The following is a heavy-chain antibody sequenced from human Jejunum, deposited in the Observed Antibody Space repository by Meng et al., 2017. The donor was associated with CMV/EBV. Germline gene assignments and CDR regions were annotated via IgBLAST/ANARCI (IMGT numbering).Heavy chain of an antibody. J-gene: IGHJ4*02. V-gene: IGHV4-59*01. CDR1: GGSISRDH. CDR2: IYYRGNT. D-gene: IGHD4-23*01. CDR3: ARVSPDYGGNSYLDY. Sequence: GGSISRDHWSWIRQPPGKGLEFIGYIYYRGNTNQNPSLKSRVTISADPSKNRISLQLTSVTAADTAVYYCARVSPDYGGNSYLDYWGQGILVTVSS.